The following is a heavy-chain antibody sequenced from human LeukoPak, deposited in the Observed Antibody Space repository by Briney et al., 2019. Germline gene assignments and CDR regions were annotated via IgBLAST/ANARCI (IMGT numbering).Heavy chain of an antibody. CDR1: GFTFDDYA. J-gene: IGHJ3*02. V-gene: IGHV3-9*01. CDR3: AKDSSMGSGRENDAFDI. CDR2: ISWNSGSI. D-gene: IGHD3-10*01. Sequence: GGSLRLSCAASGFTFDDYAMHWVRQAPGKGPEWVSGISWNSGSIGYADSVKGRFTISRDNAKNSLYLQMNSLRAEDTALYYCAKDSSMGSGRENDAFDIWGQGTMVTVSS.